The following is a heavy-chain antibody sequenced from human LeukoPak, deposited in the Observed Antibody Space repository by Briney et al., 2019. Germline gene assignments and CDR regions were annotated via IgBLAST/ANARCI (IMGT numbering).Heavy chain of an antibody. Sequence: ASVKVSCKASGYTFISYAMHWVRQAPGQGLKWMGWINAANGNTKYSQKFQGRVTITRDTSASTAYMELSSLGSEDTAVYFCARANWGEPFDYWGQGTLVTVSS. J-gene: IGHJ4*02. CDR3: ARANWGEPFDY. V-gene: IGHV1-3*01. CDR2: INAANGNT. CDR1: GYTFISYA. D-gene: IGHD7-27*01.